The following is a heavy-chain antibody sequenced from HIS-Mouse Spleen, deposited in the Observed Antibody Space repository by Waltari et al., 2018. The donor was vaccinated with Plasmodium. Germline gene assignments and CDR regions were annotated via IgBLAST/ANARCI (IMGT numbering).Heavy chain of an antibody. V-gene: IGHV4-39*01. CDR2: IYYSGST. J-gene: IGHJ4*02. Sequence: QLQLQESGPGLVKPSETLSLTCTVSGGSISSSSYYWGWIRHPPGKGLEWIGSIYYSGSTYYNPALKSRVTISVDTSKNQFSLKLSSVTAADTAVYYCARRGGSYYYFDYWGQGTLVTVSS. CDR1: GGSISSSSYY. D-gene: IGHD1-26*01. CDR3: ARRGGSYYYFDY.